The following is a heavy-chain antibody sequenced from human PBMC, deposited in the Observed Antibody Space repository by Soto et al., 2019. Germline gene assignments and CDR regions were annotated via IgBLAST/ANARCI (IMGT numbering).Heavy chain of an antibody. Sequence: QAQLVQSGAEGKKPGASVKVSCKASGYTFTSYAMHWVRQAPGQSLEWMGWINVGNGNTKYSQKFRGRVTITRDTSANTAYMELSSLRSEDTAVYYCARDDFYNILTGDPLGGFDPWGQGTLVTVSS. J-gene: IGHJ5*02. D-gene: IGHD3-9*01. V-gene: IGHV1-3*01. CDR1: GYTFTSYA. CDR3: ARDDFYNILTGDPLGGFDP. CDR2: INVGNGNT.